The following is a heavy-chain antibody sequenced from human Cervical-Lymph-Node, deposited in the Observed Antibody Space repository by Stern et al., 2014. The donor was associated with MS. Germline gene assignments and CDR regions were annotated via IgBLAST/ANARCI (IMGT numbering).Heavy chain of an antibody. D-gene: IGHD1-1*01. Sequence: VQLVQSGAEVRKPGESLKISCKGAGYNFANSWIGWVRLMPGKGLEGMGIIYPGDSDTRYSPAFQGQVTISADKSISTAYLQWSSLKASDTAMYYCARRTPTEAFDFWGQGTLVTVSS. V-gene: IGHV5-51*03. J-gene: IGHJ4*02. CDR3: ARRTPTEAFDF. CDR2: IYPGDSDT. CDR1: GYNFANSW.